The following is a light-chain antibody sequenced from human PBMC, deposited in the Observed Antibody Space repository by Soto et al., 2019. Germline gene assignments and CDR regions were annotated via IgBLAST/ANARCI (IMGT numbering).Light chain of an antibody. Sequence: QSALTQPSSVSGSPGQSITISCTGTSTDVGGYNYVSWYQHHPDKAPKLVIYEVSNRPSGVSDRFSGSKSGNTASLTISGLQAEDESDYYCQSYDRSLSAALFGGGTKLTVL. CDR1: STDVGGYNY. CDR3: QSYDRSLSAAL. V-gene: IGLV2-14*01. CDR2: EVS. J-gene: IGLJ3*02.